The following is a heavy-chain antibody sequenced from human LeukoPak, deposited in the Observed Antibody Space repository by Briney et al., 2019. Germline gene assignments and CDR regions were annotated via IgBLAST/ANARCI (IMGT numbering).Heavy chain of an antibody. CDR2: IYSGGST. CDR1: EFSLGSNY. CDR3: VRGPSGYHNT. V-gene: IGHV3-66*01. J-gene: IGHJ4*02. D-gene: IGHD5-12*01. Sequence: GGSLRLSCAASEFSLGSNYMTWVRQAPGKGLEWVSLIYSGGSTYYADSVKGRFTISRDNSKNTLYLQMNSLRAEDTAVYYCVRGPSGYHNTGGQGTLVTVSS.